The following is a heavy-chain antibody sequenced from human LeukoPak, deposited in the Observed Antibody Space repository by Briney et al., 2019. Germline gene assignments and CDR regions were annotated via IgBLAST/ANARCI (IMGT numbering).Heavy chain of an antibody. Sequence: PSETLSLTCTVSGGSISSDYWSWIRQSPGKGLEWIGYIYYSGTTSYNPSLKSRVTISLDTSKNQFSLKLTSVTAADTAFYYCASLDGSGSYWGQGTLVTVSS. CDR3: ASLDGSGSY. J-gene: IGHJ4*02. D-gene: IGHD3-10*01. CDR2: IYYSGTT. CDR1: GGSISSDY. V-gene: IGHV4-59*12.